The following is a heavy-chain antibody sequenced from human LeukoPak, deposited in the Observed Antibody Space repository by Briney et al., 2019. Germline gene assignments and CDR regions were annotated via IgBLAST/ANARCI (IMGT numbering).Heavy chain of an antibody. J-gene: IGHJ6*03. CDR2: IYHSGST. V-gene: IGHV4-38-2*02. Sequence: SETLSLTCTVSGYSISSGYYWGWIRQPPGKGLEWIGSIYHSGSTYHNPSLKSRVTVSVDTSKNQYSLKLSSVTAADTAVYYCTRQRLGDGGHGLQPRPLRYYYYMDVWGKGTTVTVSS. CDR3: TRQRLGDGGHGLQPRPLRYYYYMDV. CDR1: GYSISSGYY. D-gene: IGHD3-10*01.